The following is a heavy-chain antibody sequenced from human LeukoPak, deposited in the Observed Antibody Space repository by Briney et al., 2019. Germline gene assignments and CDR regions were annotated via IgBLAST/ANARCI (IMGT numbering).Heavy chain of an antibody. CDR3: ARGRGAAAGTNYYYYMDV. Sequence: SETLSLTCTVSGGSISSYYWSWIRQPAGKGLEWIGRIYTSGSTNYNPSLKTRVTISVDKSKNQFSLKLSSVTAADTAVYYCARGRGAAAGTNYYYYMDVWGKGTTVTVSS. CDR1: GGSISSYY. CDR2: IYTSGST. V-gene: IGHV4-4*07. J-gene: IGHJ6*03. D-gene: IGHD6-13*01.